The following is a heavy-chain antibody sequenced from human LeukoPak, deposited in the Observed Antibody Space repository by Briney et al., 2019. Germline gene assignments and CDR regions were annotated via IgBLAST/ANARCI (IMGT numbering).Heavy chain of an antibody. CDR3: AHYVDTAMAFDY. J-gene: IGHJ4*02. D-gene: IGHD5-18*01. V-gene: IGHV2-5*01. CDR1: GFSLSTSGVG. CDR2: IYWNDDK. Sequence: SGPTLVKPTQTLTLTCTFSGFSLSTSGVGVGWIRQPPGKALEWLALIYWNDDKRYSPSLKSRLTITKDTSKNQVVLTMTNMDPVDTATYYCAHYVDTAMAFDYWGQGTLVTVSS.